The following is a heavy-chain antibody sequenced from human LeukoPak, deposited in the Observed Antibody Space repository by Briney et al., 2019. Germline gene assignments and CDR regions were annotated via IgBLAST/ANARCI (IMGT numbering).Heavy chain of an antibody. CDR3: SRFYSSGWASGAFDI. Sequence: GGSLRLSCTTSGFTFSDYAVSWVRQAPGKGLEWIGFIRNKANGGTTEYAASVRGRFTISRDDSKTIAHLQMSSLKTEDTAVYYCSRFYSSGWASGAFDIWGQGTMVTVSS. CDR2: IRNKANGGTT. V-gene: IGHV3-49*04. CDR1: GFTFSDYA. D-gene: IGHD3-22*01. J-gene: IGHJ3*02.